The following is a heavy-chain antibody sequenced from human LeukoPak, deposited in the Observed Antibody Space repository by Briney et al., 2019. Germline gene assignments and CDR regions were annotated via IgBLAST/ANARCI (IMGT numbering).Heavy chain of an antibody. CDR3: AIGGDSTTGCYRCFNY. V-gene: IGHV5-51*01. CDR1: GYRFSNYW. CDR2: IYPDDFDT. J-gene: IGHJ4*02. D-gene: IGHD2-2*02. Sequence: LGESLKISCKGSGYRFSNYWIGWVRQMPGKGLEWMGLIYPDDFDTRYSPSFQGQVTISVNKSITTAYLQWSSLKASDTAMYYCAIGGDSTTGCYRCFNYWGQGTLVTVSS.